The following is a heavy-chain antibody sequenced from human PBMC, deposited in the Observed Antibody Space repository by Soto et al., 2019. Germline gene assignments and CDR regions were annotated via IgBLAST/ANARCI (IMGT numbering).Heavy chain of an antibody. CDR1: GGTFGNHA. CDR2: IIPVLGVG. D-gene: IGHD5-18*01. Sequence: QAQLVQSGAEVKKPGSSVKVSCTASGGTFGNHAISWVRQVPGQGLEWMGGIIPVLGVGDNAQKFQGRVTITADTSTNTAYMVLSSLRSEDTAHYYCARAAGYSYGYVFDYWGQGTLVIVSS. CDR3: ARAAGYSYGYVFDY. J-gene: IGHJ4*02. V-gene: IGHV1-69*09.